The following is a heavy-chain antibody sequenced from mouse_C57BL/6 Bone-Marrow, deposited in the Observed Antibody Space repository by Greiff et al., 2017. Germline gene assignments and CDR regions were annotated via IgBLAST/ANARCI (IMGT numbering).Heavy chain of an antibody. CDR2: IDPSDSYT. CDR3: ARIYYYGSSYAH. Sequence: QVQLQQPGAELVKPGASVKLSCKASGYTFTNYWMQWVKQRPGQGLEWIGEIDPSDSYTNYNQKFKGKATLTVDTSSSTAYMQLSSLTSEDSAVYYCARIYYYGSSYAHWGQGTTLTVSS. V-gene: IGHV1-50*01. CDR1: GYTFTNYW. J-gene: IGHJ2*01. D-gene: IGHD1-1*01.